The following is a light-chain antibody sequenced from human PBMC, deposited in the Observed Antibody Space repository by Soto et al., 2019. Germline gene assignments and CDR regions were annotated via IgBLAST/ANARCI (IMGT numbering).Light chain of an antibody. CDR1: SSKVGGNP. J-gene: IGLJ1*01. CDR3: ESCDDSMNGPV. Sequence: QSVLTQPPSASGTPGQRVTISFSGSSSKVGGNPVNWYQHVPTTAPKLLIYTNTHRPSGVPDRFSCSKSGTSASLAISGLQSEDGADYYCESCDDSMNGPVFGTGITLTVL. CDR2: TNT. V-gene: IGLV1-44*01.